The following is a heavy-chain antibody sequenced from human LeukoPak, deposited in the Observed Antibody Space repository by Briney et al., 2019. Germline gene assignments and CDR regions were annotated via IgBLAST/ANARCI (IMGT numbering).Heavy chain of an antibody. CDR1: GLTFSSYS. D-gene: IGHD6-13*01. CDR2: ISSSSSYI. CDR3: ARGGGSQPTSSPDF. Sequence: GGSLRLSCAGSGLTFSSYSMNWVRQAPGKGLEWVSSISSSSSYIYYADSVKGRFTISRDNAKNSLYLQMNSLRAEDTAVYYCARGGGSQPTSSPDFWGQGTLVTVSS. J-gene: IGHJ4*02. V-gene: IGHV3-21*01.